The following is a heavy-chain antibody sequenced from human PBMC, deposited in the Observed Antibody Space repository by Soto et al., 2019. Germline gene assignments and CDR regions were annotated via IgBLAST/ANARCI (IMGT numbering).Heavy chain of an antibody. Sequence: PSETLSLTCTVSGGSISSGDYYWSWIRQPPGKGLEWIGYIYYSGSTYYNPSLKSRVIISVDTSKSQFSLRLSSVTASDTAVYYCARLGEYYQSLDPWGQGTLVTVSS. CDR1: GGSISSGDYY. CDR3: ARLGEYYQSLDP. CDR2: IYYSGST. D-gene: IGHD2-2*01. V-gene: IGHV4-30-4*01. J-gene: IGHJ5*02.